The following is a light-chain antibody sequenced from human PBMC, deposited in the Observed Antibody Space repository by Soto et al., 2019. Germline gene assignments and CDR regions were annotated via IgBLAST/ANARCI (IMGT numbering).Light chain of an antibody. Sequence: QSALTQPPSVSGSPGQSVTISCTGTSIDVGNFDLVSWYQQPPGTAPKLLIYQVSNRPSGVPDRFSGSQSGNTASLTISGLQAEDEADYYCSLKTSSVTWVFGGGTKLTAL. J-gene: IGLJ3*02. CDR3: SLKTSSVTWV. CDR1: SIDVGNFDL. CDR2: QVS. V-gene: IGLV2-18*01.